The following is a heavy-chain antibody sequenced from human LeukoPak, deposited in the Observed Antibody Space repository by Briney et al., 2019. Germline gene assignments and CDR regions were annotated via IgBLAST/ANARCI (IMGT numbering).Heavy chain of an antibody. D-gene: IGHD2-2*01. Sequence: SETLSLTCTVPGGSVSSGSYYWSWIRQPPGKGLEWLGYIYYSGSTNYNPSLKSRVTISVDTSKNQFSLKLSSVTAADTAVYYCAREGCSSTSCYVGIDYWGQGTLVTVSS. CDR3: AREGCSSTSCYVGIDY. V-gene: IGHV4-61*01. CDR2: IYYSGST. J-gene: IGHJ4*02. CDR1: GGSVSSGSYY.